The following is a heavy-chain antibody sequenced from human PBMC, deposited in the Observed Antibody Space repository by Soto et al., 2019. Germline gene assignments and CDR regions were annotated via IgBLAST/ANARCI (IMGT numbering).Heavy chain of an antibody. CDR3: VYRSSWYYFYY. CDR2: IKSKSDGGTT. J-gene: IGHJ4*02. V-gene: IGHV3-15*01. CDR1: GFTFSNAW. Sequence: GGSRRLAWAAAGFTFSNAWMSWVSQAQGKGREWDGRIKSKSDGGTTDYAAPVKGRFTISRHDSKNPLSLQINSLKTDHISLYYCVYRSSWYYFYYLGQGTLV. D-gene: IGHD6-13*01.